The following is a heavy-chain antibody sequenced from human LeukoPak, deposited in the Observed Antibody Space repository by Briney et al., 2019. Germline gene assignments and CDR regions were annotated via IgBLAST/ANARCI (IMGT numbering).Heavy chain of an antibody. D-gene: IGHD3-22*01. CDR2: INPSGGST. Sequence: ASVKVSCKASGYTFTSYYMHWVRQAPGQGLEWMGIINPSGGSTSYAQKFQGRVTMARDTSTSTVYMELSSLRSEDTAVYYCARDRSYYYDSSGFPCRYWGQGTLVTVSS. CDR1: GYTFTSYY. CDR3: ARDRSYYYDSSGFPCRY. V-gene: IGHV1-46*01. J-gene: IGHJ4*02.